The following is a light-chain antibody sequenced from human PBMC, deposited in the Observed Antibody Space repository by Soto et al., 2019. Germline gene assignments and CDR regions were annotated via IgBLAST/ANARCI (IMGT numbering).Light chain of an antibody. CDR3: QQYNSYL. V-gene: IGKV1-5*03. CDR2: KAS. J-gene: IGKJ4*01. CDR1: QNINEY. Sequence: DIQMTQSPSTLSASVGDRVTITCRASQNINEYLAWYQQKPGKAPKLLIYKASSLESGVPSRFSGSGPGTEFTLTISSLQPDDFATYYCQQYNSYLFGGGTKVDIK.